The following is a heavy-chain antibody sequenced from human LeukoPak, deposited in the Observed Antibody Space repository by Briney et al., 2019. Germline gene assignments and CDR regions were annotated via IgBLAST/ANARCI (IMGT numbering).Heavy chain of an antibody. CDR1: GFTFTSQY. D-gene: IGHD3-22*01. CDR2: IIPILGIA. CDR3: ARGADYYDSSGRGNWFDP. J-gene: IGHJ5*02. V-gene: IGHV1-69*04. Sequence: ASVKVSCKASGFTFTSQYMQWVRQAPGQGLEWMGRIIPILGIANYAQKFQGRVTITADKSTSTAYMELSSLRSEDTAVYYCARGADYYDSSGRGNWFDPWGQGTLVTVSS.